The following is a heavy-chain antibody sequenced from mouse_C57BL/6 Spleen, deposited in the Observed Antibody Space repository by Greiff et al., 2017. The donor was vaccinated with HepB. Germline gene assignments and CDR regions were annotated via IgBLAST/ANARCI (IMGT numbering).Heavy chain of an antibody. Sequence: EVQLQQSGPELVKPGASVKISCKASGYTFTDYYMNWVKQSHGKSLEWIGDINPNNGGTSYNQKFKGKATLTVDKSSSTAYMELRSLTSEDSAVYYCARSLNWDENAMDYWGQGTSVTVSS. V-gene: IGHV1-26*01. D-gene: IGHD4-1*02. J-gene: IGHJ4*01. CDR1: GYTFTDYY. CDR2: INPNNGGT. CDR3: ARSLNWDENAMDY.